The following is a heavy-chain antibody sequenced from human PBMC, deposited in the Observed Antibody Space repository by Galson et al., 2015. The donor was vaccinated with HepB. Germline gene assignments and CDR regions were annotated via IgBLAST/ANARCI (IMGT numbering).Heavy chain of an antibody. CDR2: IYYSGST. D-gene: IGHD3-9*01. CDR1: GGSISSYY. J-gene: IGHJ3*02. CDR3: ARNGAYYDILTGYFPLAFDI. V-gene: IGHV4-59*01. Sequence: LSLTCTVSGGSISSYYWSWIRQPPGKGLEWIGYIYYSGSTNYNPSLKSRVTISVDTSKNQFSLKLSSVTAADTAVYYCARNGAYYDILTGYFPLAFDIWGQGTMVTVSS.